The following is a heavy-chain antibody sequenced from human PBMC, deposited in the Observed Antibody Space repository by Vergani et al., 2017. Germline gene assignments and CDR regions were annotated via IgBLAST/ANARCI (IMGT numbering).Heavy chain of an antibody. CDR1: GFTFGSYS. D-gene: IGHD2-2*01. J-gene: IGHJ1*01. CDR3: AREVPGYQLATQYFQH. V-gene: IGHV3-21*01. CDR2: ISSSSSYR. Sequence: EVQLVESGGGLVKPGGSLRLSCVASGFTFGSYSMNWVRQAPGKGLEWVSFISSSSSYRYYADSVKGRFTISRDNGEYSLLLQMNSLRPEDTAVYYCAREVPGYQLATQYFQHWGQGTLVTVSS.